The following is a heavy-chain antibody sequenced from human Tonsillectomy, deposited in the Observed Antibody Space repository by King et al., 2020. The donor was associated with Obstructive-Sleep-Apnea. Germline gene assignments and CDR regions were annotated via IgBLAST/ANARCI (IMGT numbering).Heavy chain of an antibody. CDR1: GGSISNSSYY. CDR3: ARAGYYFDY. Sequence: QLQESGPGLVKPSETLSLTCTVSGGSISNSSYYWGWIRQPPGKGLEWIGSIYYNSRVTISVDTSKNQFSLKLSSVTAADTAVYYCARAGYYFDYWGQGTLVTVSS. J-gene: IGHJ4*02. CDR2: IYY. V-gene: IGHV4-39*07.